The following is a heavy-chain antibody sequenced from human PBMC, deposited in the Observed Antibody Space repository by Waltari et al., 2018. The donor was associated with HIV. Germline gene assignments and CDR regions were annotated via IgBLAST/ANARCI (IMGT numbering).Heavy chain of an antibody. V-gene: IGHV3-33*01. J-gene: IGHJ4*02. D-gene: IGHD3-10*01. CDR1: ANTFGHTG. Sequence: VELEESGGSVIQTGKSLRVSCAVSANTFGHTGTYRAGQALGKWLDWVAVMCVERSGNSFPASVDDRSNVSRNNSNNTFCLQLSSLRAEDTAVYYCVRGGYGSRTYNSGHYFDYWGPGTLVTVSA. CDR3: VRGGYGSRTYNSGHYFDY. CDR2: MCVERSGN.